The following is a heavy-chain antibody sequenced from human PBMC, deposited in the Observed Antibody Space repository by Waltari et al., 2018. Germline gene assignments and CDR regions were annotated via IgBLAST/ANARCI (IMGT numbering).Heavy chain of an antibody. V-gene: IGHV3-23*01. Sequence: EVQLLEAVGGLVQPGGSLRLSGAASGFTFSSYAMIWVRQAPGKGLEWVSAISGSGGSTYYADSVKGRFTISRDNSKNTLYLQMNSLRAEDTAVYYCAKDRSGVDAFDIWGQGTMVTVSS. CDR2: ISGSGGST. CDR3: AKDRSGVDAFDI. CDR1: GFTFSSYA. J-gene: IGHJ3*02. D-gene: IGHD2-8*01.